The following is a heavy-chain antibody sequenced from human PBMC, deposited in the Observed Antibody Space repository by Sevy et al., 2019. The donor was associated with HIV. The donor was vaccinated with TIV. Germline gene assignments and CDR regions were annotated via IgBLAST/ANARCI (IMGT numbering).Heavy chain of an antibody. D-gene: IGHD4-17*01. J-gene: IGHJ4*02. V-gene: IGHV3-21*01. CDR3: ARDFADYGYFDY. CDR1: GFTFSSYS. Sequence: GGSLRLSCAASGFTFSSYSMNWVRQAPGKGLEWVSSISSSSSYIYYADSVKGRFTISRDNAKNSLYLQMNSLRAEDTAVCYCARDFADYGYFDYWGQGTLVTVSS. CDR2: ISSSSSYI.